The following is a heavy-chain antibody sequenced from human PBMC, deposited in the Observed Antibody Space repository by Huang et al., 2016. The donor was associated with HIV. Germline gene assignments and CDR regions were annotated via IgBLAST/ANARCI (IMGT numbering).Heavy chain of an antibody. CDR1: GGSFSGYY. J-gene: IGHJ4*02. V-gene: IGHV4-34*01. D-gene: IGHD6-19*01. CDR2: INHIGKT. CDR3: AREKAADSAWYGVYYFDY. Sequence: QVQLRQWGAGLVKPSETLSLTCAVYGGSFSGYYWTWIRQSPGNGLEWIGEINHIGKTNYQPSLKSRVTISKDTAKNHVSLQLTSGSAADTGVYFCAREKAADSAWYGVYYFDYWGEGVLVTVTS.